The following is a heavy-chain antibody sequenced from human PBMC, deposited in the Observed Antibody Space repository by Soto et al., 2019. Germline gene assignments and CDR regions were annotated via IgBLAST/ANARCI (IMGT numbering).Heavy chain of an antibody. CDR2: IIPIFGTA. D-gene: IGHD2-2*01. CDR3: ARGYCSSTSCYPACYFDY. V-gene: IGHV1-69*06. CDR1: GGTFSSYA. Sequence: SVKVSCKASGGTFSSYAISWVRQAPGQGLEWMGGIIPIFGTANYAQKFQGRVTITADKSTSTAYMELSSLRSEDTTVYYCARGYCSSTSCYPACYFDYWGQGTLVTVSS. J-gene: IGHJ4*02.